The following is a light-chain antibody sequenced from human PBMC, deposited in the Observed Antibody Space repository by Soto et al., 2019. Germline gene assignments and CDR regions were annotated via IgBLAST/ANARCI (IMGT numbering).Light chain of an antibody. CDR1: QSVGRD. CDR2: DAS. J-gene: IGKJ5*01. CDR3: QQRKNWQVT. V-gene: IGKV3D-11*02. Sequence: EVVMTHSPGTLSVSPGERATLSCRASQSVGRDLAWYQQKPGQAPRLLIYDASNRATGIPARFTGSGSETDFTLTISSLEAEDFAVYYCQQRKNWQVTFGQGTRLEIK.